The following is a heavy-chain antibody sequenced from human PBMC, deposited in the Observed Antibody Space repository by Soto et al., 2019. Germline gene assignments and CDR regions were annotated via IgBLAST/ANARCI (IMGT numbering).Heavy chain of an antibody. V-gene: IGHV3-7*05. CDR2: IKQDGSAK. CDR1: GFTFINYW. CDR3: VRVSDTNTGPATDNDY. Sequence: VQLVASWGGLVQPGGSLRLSCAASGFTFINYWMTLVRQLPGRGLEWVANIKQDGSAKLYVDSVKGRFTITRDNAENSLLLQMNSLRDEDMSVYYCVRVSDTNTGPATDNDYWGPGTLVTVSS. D-gene: IGHD5-18*01. J-gene: IGHJ4*02.